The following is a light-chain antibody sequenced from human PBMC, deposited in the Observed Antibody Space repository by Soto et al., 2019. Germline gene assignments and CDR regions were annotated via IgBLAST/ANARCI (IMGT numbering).Light chain of an antibody. Sequence: QSALTQPASVSGSPGQSITISCTGTTSDIGDDDDVSWYLQYPGKAPQLLIYAVSHRASGVSNRFSGSKSGNTASLTISGLQAEDEADYYCSSYTSSSTEIFGTGTKVTVL. J-gene: IGLJ1*01. CDR3: SSYTSSSTEI. CDR2: AVS. V-gene: IGLV2-14*01. CDR1: TSDIGDDDD.